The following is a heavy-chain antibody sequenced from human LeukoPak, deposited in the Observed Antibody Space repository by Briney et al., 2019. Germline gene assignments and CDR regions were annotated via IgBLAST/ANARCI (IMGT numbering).Heavy chain of an antibody. D-gene: IGHD6-19*01. CDR3: ARGYSSGWYGRWFDP. CDR2: INHSGST. V-gene: IGHV4-34*01. Sequence: PSETLSLTCAVYGGSFSGYYWSWIRQPPGKGLEWIGEINHSGSTNYNPSLKSRVTISVDTSKNQFSLKLSSVTAADTAVYYCARGYSSGWYGRWFDPWGQGTLVTVSS. J-gene: IGHJ5*02. CDR1: GGSFSGYY.